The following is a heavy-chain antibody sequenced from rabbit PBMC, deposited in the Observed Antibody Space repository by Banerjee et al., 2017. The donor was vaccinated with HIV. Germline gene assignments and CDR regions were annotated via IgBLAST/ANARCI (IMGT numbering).Heavy chain of an antibody. V-gene: IGHV1S7*01. CDR2: IDPVFGYT. Sequence: QLKESGGGLVQPGGSLKLSCKASGFDFSSYYMSWVRQAPGKGLEWIGYIDPVFGYTYYASWVNGRFTISSHNAQNTVDLQMNSLTAADTATYFCARSTSGYDIGDLWGPGTLVTVS. J-gene: IGHJ6*01. CDR1: GFDFSSYY. CDR3: ARSTSGYDIGDL. D-gene: IGHD1-1*01.